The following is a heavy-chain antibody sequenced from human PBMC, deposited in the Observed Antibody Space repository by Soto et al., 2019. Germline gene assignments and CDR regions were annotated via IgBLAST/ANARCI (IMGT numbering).Heavy chain of an antibody. J-gene: IGHJ5*02. CDR1: GFTFSSYG. Sequence: ESVGGVVQPGRSLRLSCAASGFTFSSYGMYWVRQAPGKGLEWVAVISYDGSSKYYADSVKGRLTISRDNSENTLYLQMNSLRAEDTAVYYCAKGSIVGATKDWFDPWGQGTLVTVSS. V-gene: IGHV3-30*18. CDR3: AKGSIVGATKDWFDP. CDR2: ISYDGSSK. D-gene: IGHD1-26*01.